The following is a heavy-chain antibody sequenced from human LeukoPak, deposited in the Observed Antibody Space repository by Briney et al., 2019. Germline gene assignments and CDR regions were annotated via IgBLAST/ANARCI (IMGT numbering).Heavy chain of an antibody. V-gene: IGHV3-23*01. CDR1: GFTFSSVA. Sequence: GGSLRLSCSASGFTFSSVALSWVRQAPGKGLEWVSGIIASGGSAYYADSVKGRFTISRDNSKNSLYLQMNSLRAEDTAVYYCASGYKTYYYDSSGYAAGIYWGQGTLVTVSS. D-gene: IGHD3-22*01. J-gene: IGHJ4*02. CDR2: IIASGGSA. CDR3: ASGYKTYYYDSSGYAAGIY.